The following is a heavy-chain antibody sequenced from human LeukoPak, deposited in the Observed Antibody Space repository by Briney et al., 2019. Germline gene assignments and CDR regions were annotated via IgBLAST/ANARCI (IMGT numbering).Heavy chain of an antibody. Sequence: NPSETLSLTCTVSGYSISSGYYLGWIRQPPGKGLEWIGNFYHSGSTYSNPSLKSRVPISVATSKNQFSLKLSSVTAADTAVYYCARQGRDGYNGGAFDIWGQGTMVTVSS. CDR3: ARQGRDGYNGGAFDI. D-gene: IGHD5-24*01. V-gene: IGHV4-38-2*02. J-gene: IGHJ3*02. CDR1: GYSISSGYY. CDR2: FYHSGST.